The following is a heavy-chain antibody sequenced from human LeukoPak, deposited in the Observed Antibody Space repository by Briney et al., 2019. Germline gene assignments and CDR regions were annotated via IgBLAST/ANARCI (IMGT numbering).Heavy chain of an antibody. D-gene: IGHD4-17*01. V-gene: IGHV3-21*01. CDR3: ARESDYGDYDFDY. CDR2: ISSSSYI. Sequence: GGSLRLSCAASGFTFSSYSMNWVRQAPGKGLEWVSSISSSSYIYYADSVKGRFTISRDNAKNSLYLQMNSLRAEDTAVYYCARESDYGDYDFDYWGQGTLVTVSS. CDR1: GFTFSSYS. J-gene: IGHJ4*02.